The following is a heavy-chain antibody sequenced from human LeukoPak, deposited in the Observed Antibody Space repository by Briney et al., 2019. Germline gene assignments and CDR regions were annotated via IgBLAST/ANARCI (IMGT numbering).Heavy chain of an antibody. D-gene: IGHD5-12*01. Sequence: AGGSLRLSCAASGFTFSSYEMNWVRQAPGKGLEWVSYISSSGSTIYYADSVKGRFTISRDNAKNSLYLQMNSLRAEDTAVYYCARANKVATKEGTTGFDYWGQGTLVTVSS. CDR1: GFTFSSYE. J-gene: IGHJ4*02. CDR3: ARANKVATKEGTTGFDY. V-gene: IGHV3-48*03. CDR2: ISSSGSTI.